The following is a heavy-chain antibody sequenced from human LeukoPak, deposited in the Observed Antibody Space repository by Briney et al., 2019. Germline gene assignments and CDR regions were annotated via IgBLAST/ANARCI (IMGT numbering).Heavy chain of an antibody. CDR2: IWYDGSNK. V-gene: IGHV3-33*01. D-gene: IGHD5-18*01. CDR1: GFTFSSYG. J-gene: IGHJ4*02. Sequence: QSGGSLRLSCAASGFTFSSYGMHWVRQAPGKGLEWVAVIWYDGSNKYYADSVKGRFTISRDNSKNTLYLQMNSLRAEDTAVYYCARDRGYSYAGAFDYWGQGTLVTVSS. CDR3: ARDRGYSYAGAFDY.